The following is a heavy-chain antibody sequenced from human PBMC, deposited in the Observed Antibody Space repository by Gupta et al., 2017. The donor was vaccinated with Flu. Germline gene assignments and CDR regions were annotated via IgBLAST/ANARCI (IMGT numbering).Heavy chain of an antibody. J-gene: IGHJ4*02. CDR1: Y. D-gene: IGHD6-25*01. Sequence: YIHWVRQAPGQGLEWMGWINPRNGGTNYAQKFQGRVTMTRDTSISAAYMELKRLTSDDTAVYYCARGMEAASATFRFYFDYWGQGTLVTVSS. CDR2: INPRNGGT. V-gene: IGHV1-2*02. CDR3: ARGMEAASATFRFYFDY.